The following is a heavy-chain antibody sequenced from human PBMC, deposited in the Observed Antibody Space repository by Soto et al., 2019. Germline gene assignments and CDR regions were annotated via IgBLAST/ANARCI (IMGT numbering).Heavy chain of an antibody. CDR2: ISSSSSYT. V-gene: IGHV3-11*05. D-gene: IGHD6-13*01. Sequence: QVQLVESGGGLVKPGGSLRLSCAASGFTFSDYYMSWIRQAPGKGLEWVSYISSSSSYTNYADSVKGRFTISRDNAKNSLYLQMKSLRAEDTAVYYCARRAAAGTRYAFDPWGQGTLVTVSS. J-gene: IGHJ5*02. CDR1: GFTFSDYY. CDR3: ARRAAAGTRYAFDP.